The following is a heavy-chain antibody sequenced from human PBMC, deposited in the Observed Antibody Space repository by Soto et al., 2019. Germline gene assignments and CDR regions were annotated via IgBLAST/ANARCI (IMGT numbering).Heavy chain of an antibody. CDR1: GGFVSSSSYS. Sequence: PSETLSLTCSVSGGFVSSSSYSWGWIRQSPGKGLEWIGTIYSSENTNYNPSLKSRVTISVDTSKNQFSLKLSSVTAADTAVYYCARPHGGSSGWDNWFDPWGQGTLVTVSS. CDR2: IYSSENT. CDR3: ARPHGGSSGWDNWFDP. V-gene: IGHV4-39*07. D-gene: IGHD6-25*01. J-gene: IGHJ5*02.